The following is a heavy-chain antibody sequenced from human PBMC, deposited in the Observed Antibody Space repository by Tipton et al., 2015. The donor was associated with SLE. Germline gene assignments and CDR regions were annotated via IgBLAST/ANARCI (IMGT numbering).Heavy chain of an antibody. J-gene: IGHJ3*02. V-gene: IGHV4-61*01. CDR3: AARRSGAFDI. CDR2: IYYSWST. CDR1: GGSVSSGSYY. D-gene: IGHD6-19*01. Sequence: TLSLTCTVSGGSVSSGSYYWSWIRQPPGKGLEWIGYIYYSWSTNYNPSLKSRVTISVDTSKNQFSLKLSSVTAADTAVYYCAARRSGAFDICGQGTMVTVSS.